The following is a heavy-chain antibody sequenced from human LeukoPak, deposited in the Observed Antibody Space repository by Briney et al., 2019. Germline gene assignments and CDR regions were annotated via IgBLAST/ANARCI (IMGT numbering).Heavy chain of an antibody. J-gene: IGHJ4*02. V-gene: IGHV4-4*07. D-gene: IGHD2-2*02. CDR3: ARGTYCSSTSCYTFDY. CDR2: IYTSGST. Sequence: PSETLSLTCTVSGGSISSYYWSWIRQPAGKGLEWIGRIYTSGSTNYNPSLKSRVTMSVDTSKNQFSLKLSSVTAADTAVYYCARGTYCSSTSCYTFDYWGQGTLVTVSS. CDR1: GGSISSYY.